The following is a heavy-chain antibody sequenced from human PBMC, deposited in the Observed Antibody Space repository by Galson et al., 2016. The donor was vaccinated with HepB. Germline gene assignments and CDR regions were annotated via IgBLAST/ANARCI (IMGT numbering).Heavy chain of an antibody. V-gene: IGHV3-21*01. J-gene: IGHJ4*02. Sequence: SLRLSCAASGFIFSSYSMDWVRQAPGKGLEWVASINSRSSDIYYADSVKGRFTISRDNAKNSLYLQMHSLRAEDTAVYYCVKEARSGSYSGTFDYWGQGTLVTVS. CDR3: VKEARSGSYSGTFDY. D-gene: IGHD3-10*01. CDR2: INSRSSDI. CDR1: GFIFSSYS.